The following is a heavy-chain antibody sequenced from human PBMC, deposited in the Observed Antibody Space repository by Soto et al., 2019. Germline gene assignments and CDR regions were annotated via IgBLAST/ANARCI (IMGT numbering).Heavy chain of an antibody. J-gene: IGHJ4*02. Sequence: GASVKVSCKVSGYTLTELSMHWVRQAPGKGLEWMGGFDPEDGETIYAQKFQGRVTMTTDTSTSTAYMELRSLRSDDTAVYYCAREAVSGRTGFDYWGQGTLVTVSS. CDR3: AREAVSGRTGFDY. CDR2: FDPEDGET. D-gene: IGHD6-19*01. V-gene: IGHV1-24*01. CDR1: GYTLTELS.